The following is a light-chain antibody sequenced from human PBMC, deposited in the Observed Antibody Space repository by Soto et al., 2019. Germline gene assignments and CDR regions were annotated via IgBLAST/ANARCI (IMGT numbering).Light chain of an antibody. CDR2: GAS. CDR1: QSVISTS. J-gene: IGKJ1*01. CDR3: QQTYSSPSWT. Sequence: ENVFTQSPCTLSFAPGERATLPCRTSQSVISTSLAWYQQKPGQAPRLLIYGASNRATGIPDRFSGSGSGTDFTLTISRLEPEDFAPYYCQQTYSSPSWTFGQGTKVDIK. V-gene: IGKV3-20*01.